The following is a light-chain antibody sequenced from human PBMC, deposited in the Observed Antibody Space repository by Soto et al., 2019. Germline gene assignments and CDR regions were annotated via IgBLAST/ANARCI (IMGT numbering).Light chain of an antibody. CDR3: QQYDTSQRT. Sequence: EVLLTQSPGTLSLSPGERATLSCRASQSVSSNYLAWYQQKSGQAPRLLIYGASNRATGIPDRFSGSGSGTDFTLTIRRLEPEDFAVYYCQQYDTSQRTFGQGTKVEFK. CDR1: QSVSSNY. CDR2: GAS. J-gene: IGKJ1*01. V-gene: IGKV3-20*01.